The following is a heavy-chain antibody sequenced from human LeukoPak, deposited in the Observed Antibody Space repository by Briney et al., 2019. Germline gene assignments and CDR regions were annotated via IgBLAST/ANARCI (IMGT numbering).Heavy chain of an antibody. CDR2: ISYSGST. J-gene: IGHJ4*02. Sequence: PSETLSLTCTVSGVSISSYYWSWIRQPPGKALEWIGYISYSGSTNYTPSLKSRVTISVDTSKNQFSLRLSSVTAADTAVYYCAKTTAGEQWLGSFDYWGQGTLVTVSS. CDR3: AKTTAGEQWLGSFDY. V-gene: IGHV4-59*03. CDR1: GVSISSYY. D-gene: IGHD6-19*01.